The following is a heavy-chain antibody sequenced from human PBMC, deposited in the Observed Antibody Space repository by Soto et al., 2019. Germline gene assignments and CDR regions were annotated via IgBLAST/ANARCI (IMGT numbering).Heavy chain of an antibody. Sequence: SETLSLTCAVYGGSFSGYYWSWIRQPPGKGLEWIGEINHSGSTNYNPSLKSRVTISVDTSKNQFSLKLSSVTAADTAVYYCARGWCSSTSCYTPYHFDYWGQGTLVTVSS. CDR2: INHSGST. CDR3: ARGWCSSTSCYTPYHFDY. D-gene: IGHD2-2*02. V-gene: IGHV4-34*01. J-gene: IGHJ4*02. CDR1: GGSFSGYY.